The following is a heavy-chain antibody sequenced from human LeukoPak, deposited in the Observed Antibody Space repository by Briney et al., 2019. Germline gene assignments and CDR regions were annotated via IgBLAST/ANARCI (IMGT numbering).Heavy chain of an antibody. J-gene: IGHJ6*03. CDR2: ISYDGSNK. V-gene: IGHV3-30*04. Sequence: GGSLRLSCAASGFTFSSYAMHWVRQAPGKGLEWVAVISYDGSNKYYADSVKGRFTISRDNSKNTLYLQMNSLRAEDTAVYYCARDYGGFGGDYYYYMDVWGKGTTVTVSS. D-gene: IGHD3-3*01. CDR3: ARDYGGFGGDYYYYMDV. CDR1: GFTFSSYA.